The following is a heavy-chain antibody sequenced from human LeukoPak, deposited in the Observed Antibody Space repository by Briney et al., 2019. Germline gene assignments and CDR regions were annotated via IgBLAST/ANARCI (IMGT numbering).Heavy chain of an antibody. J-gene: IGHJ4*02. CDR3: TRVVWSGYSGY. CDR2: IRSKAYGGTT. Sequence: PGGSLRLSCADSGFTFSSYSMNWVRQAPGKGLEWVGFIRSKAYGGTTEYAASVKGRFTISRDDSKSIAYLQMNSLKTEDTAVYYCTRVVWSGYSGYWGQGTLVTVSS. V-gene: IGHV3-49*04. CDR1: GFTFSSYS. D-gene: IGHD3-3*01.